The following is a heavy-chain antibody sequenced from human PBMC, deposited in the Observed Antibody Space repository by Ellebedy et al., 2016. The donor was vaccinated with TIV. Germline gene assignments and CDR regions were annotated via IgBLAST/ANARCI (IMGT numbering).Heavy chain of an antibody. Sequence: SETLSLTXTVSGGSISSYYWSWIRQPPGKGLEWIGYIYYTGSTNYNPSLKSRVTISVDTSKNQFSLKLSSVTAADTAVYYCARDSKLEAGPSEGPSYYYYYYGMDVWGQGTTVTVSS. J-gene: IGHJ6*02. D-gene: IGHD3-3*01. CDR1: GGSISSYY. CDR2: IYYTGST. CDR3: ARDSKLEAGPSEGPSYYYYYYGMDV. V-gene: IGHV4-59*01.